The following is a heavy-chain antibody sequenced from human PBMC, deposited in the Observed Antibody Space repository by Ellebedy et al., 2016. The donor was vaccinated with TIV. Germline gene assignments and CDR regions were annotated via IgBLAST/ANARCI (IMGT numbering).Heavy chain of an antibody. CDR3: ARARITMVRGVMRSTPMDV. J-gene: IGHJ6*02. Sequence: SETLSLXXTVSGGSISSSSYYWGWIRQPPGKGLEWIGSIYYSGSTYYNPSLKSRVTISVDKSKNQFSLKLSSVTAADTAVYYCARARITMVRGVMRSTPMDVWGQGTTVTVSS. V-gene: IGHV4-39*07. CDR2: IYYSGST. CDR1: GGSISSSSYY. D-gene: IGHD3-10*01.